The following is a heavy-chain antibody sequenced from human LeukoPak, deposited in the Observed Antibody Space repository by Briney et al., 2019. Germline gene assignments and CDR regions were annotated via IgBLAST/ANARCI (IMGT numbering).Heavy chain of an antibody. D-gene: IGHD3-22*01. J-gene: IGHJ4*02. CDR1: GFTFSNYW. CDR2: IKQDGSEK. V-gene: IGHV3-7*01. Sequence: GGSLRLSCAASGFTFSNYWMSWVRQAPGKGLEWVAHIKQDGSEKYYVDSVKGRFTISRDNAKSSLYLQMNSLRAEDTAVDYCVSGHYSDTIKCRGQGTLVTVSS. CDR3: VSGHYSDTIKC.